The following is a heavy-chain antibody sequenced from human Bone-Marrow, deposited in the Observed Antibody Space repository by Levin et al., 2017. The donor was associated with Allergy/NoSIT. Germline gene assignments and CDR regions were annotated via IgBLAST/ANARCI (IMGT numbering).Heavy chain of an antibody. CDR3: SGLVGSTTLLDY. CDR2: MRSITYGGAT. Sequence: GESLKISCPGSGFSFGEYTMSWFRQGPGKGLEWVGFMRSITYGGATELAASVKGRFTISRDDSNSIVYLQMNSLKTEDTAVYYCSGLVGSTTLLDYWGRGTLVTVSS. V-gene: IGHV3-49*03. CDR1: GFSFGEYT. D-gene: IGHD1-26*01. J-gene: IGHJ4*02.